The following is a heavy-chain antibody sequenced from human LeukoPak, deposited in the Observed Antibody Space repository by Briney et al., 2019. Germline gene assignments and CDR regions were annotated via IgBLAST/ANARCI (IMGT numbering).Heavy chain of an antibody. D-gene: IGHD5-24*01. V-gene: IGHV1-69*05. CDR3: GRDCRDGYNFEYFDY. CDR1: GGTFSSYA. J-gene: IGHJ4*02. CDR2: IIPIFGTA. Sequence: ASVKVSCKASGGTFSSYAISWVRQAPGQGLEWMGRIIPIFGTANYAQKFQGRVTITTDESTSTAYMELSSLRSEDTAVYYCGRDCRDGYNFEYFDYWGQGTLVTVSS.